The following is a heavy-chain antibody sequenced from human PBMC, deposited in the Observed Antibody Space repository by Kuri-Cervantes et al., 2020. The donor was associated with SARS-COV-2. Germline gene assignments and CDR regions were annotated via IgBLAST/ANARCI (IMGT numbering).Heavy chain of an antibody. D-gene: IGHD6-6*01. J-gene: IGHJ3*02. CDR3: ARGPWDSIAARRFGAFDI. Sequence: GESLKISCAASGFTFSSYAMHWVRQAPGKGLEWVAVISYDGSNKYYADSVKGRFTISRDNSKNTLYLQMNSLRAEDTAVYYCARGPWDSIAARRFGAFDIWGQGTMVTVSS. V-gene: IGHV3-30-3*01. CDR2: ISYDGSNK. CDR1: GFTFSSYA.